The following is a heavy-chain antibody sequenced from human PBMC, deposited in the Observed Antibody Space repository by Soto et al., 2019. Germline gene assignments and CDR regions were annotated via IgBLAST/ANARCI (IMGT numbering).Heavy chain of an antibody. CDR2: ISGSGAST. CDR3: ARDSLYDSSCYYLKGNWFEP. Sequence: GGSLRLSCAASGFTFSSYAMSWIRQPPGKGLEWVSGISGSGASTYYADSVKGRFTISRDNSKNTLYLQMNSLRAEDTAVYYCARDSLYDSSCYYLKGNWFEPWGQGTLVTVSS. D-gene: IGHD3-22*01. V-gene: IGHV3-23*01. CDR1: GFTFSSYA. J-gene: IGHJ5*02.